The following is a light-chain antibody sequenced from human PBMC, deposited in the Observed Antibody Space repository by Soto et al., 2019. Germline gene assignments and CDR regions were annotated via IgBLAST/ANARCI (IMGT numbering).Light chain of an antibody. V-gene: IGKV3-20*01. J-gene: IGKJ1*01. CDR2: GAS. CDR3: QNFDSAPQP. Sequence: EIVWTPSPGNLTLSPGERATLSCRASQSVSSTYLAWYQQKPGQAPRPLIYGASSRATGIPDRFSGSGSGTDFTLTISSLQPEDVATYYCQNFDSAPQPFGQGTKVDIK. CDR1: QSVSSTY.